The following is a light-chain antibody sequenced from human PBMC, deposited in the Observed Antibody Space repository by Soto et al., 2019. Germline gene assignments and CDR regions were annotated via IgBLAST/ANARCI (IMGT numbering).Light chain of an antibody. V-gene: IGKV2-28*01. CDR2: LGS. Sequence: DIVMTQSPLSLPVPPGEPASISCRSSQSLLQSNGYNYLDWYLQKPGQSPQLLIYLGSNRASGVPDRFSGSGSGTDFTLKISRVEAEDVGVYYCMQALQTPYTFGQGTKLEIK. CDR3: MQALQTPYT. J-gene: IGKJ2*01. CDR1: QSLLQSNGYNY.